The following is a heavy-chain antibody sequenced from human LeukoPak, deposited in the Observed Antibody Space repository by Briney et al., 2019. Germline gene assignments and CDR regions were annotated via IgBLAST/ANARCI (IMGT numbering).Heavy chain of an antibody. J-gene: IGHJ6*02. D-gene: IGHD6-13*01. Sequence: SETLSLTCTVSGGSISSSSYYWGWIRQPPGKGLEWIGYIYYSGSTNYNPSLKSRVTISVDTSKNQFSLKLSSVTAADTAVYYCARDSSSLYYYGMDVWGQGTTVTVSS. CDR1: GGSISSSSYY. CDR3: ARDSSSLYYYGMDV. V-gene: IGHV4-61*01. CDR2: IYYSGST.